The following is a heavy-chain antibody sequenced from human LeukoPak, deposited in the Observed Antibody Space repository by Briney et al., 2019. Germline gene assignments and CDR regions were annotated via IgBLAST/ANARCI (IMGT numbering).Heavy chain of an antibody. Sequence: GGSLRLSCAASGFTSSSYSMNWVRQAPGKGLEWVSCISSSSSYIEYADSVKGRFTISRDNAKNSLYLQMNSLRAEDTAVYYCSRALLNQDAFDIWGQGTMVTVSS. CDR1: GFTSSSYS. J-gene: IGHJ3*02. D-gene: IGHD3-3*01. CDR2: ISSSSSYI. CDR3: SRALLNQDAFDI. V-gene: IGHV3-21*01.